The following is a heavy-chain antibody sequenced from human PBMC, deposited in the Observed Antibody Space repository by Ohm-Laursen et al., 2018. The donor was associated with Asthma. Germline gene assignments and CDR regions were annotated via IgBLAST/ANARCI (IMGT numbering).Heavy chain of an antibody. CDR2: ISSSGSTI. CDR1: GFTSSDYY. V-gene: IGHV3-11*01. J-gene: IGHJ3*02. D-gene: IGHD5-24*01. CDR3: ASPERGGRRDGYKDDAFDI. Sequence: SLRLSCAASGFTSSDYYMSWIRQAPGKGLEWVSYISSSGSTIYYADSVKGRFTISRDNAKNSLYLQMNSLRAEDTAVYYCASPERGGRRDGYKDDAFDIWGQGTMVTVSS.